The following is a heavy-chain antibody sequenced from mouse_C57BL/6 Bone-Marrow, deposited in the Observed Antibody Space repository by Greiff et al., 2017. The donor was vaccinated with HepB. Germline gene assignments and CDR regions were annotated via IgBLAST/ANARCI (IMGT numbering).Heavy chain of an antibody. J-gene: IGHJ4*01. V-gene: IGHV3-6*01. D-gene: IGHD1-1*01. Sequence: VQLKESGPGLVKPSQSLSLTCSVTGYSITSGYYWNWIRQFPGNKLEWMGYISYDGSNNYNPSLKNRISITRDTSKNQFFLKLNSVTTEDTATYYCAREGITTVVNYYAMDYWGQGTSVTVSS. CDR3: AREGITTVVNYYAMDY. CDR2: ISYDGSN. CDR1: GYSITSGYY.